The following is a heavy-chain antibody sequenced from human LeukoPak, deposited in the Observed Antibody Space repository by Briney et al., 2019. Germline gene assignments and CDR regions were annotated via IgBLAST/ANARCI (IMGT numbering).Heavy chain of an antibody. CDR3: ARTYYDFWSGYYTFDYYYYMDV. J-gene: IGHJ6*03. D-gene: IGHD3-3*01. Sequence: ASVKVSCKASGYTFTSYDINWVRQATGQGLEWIGWMNPNSGNTGYAQKFQGRVTMTRNTSISTAYMELSSLRSEDTAVYYCARTYYDFWSGYYTFDYYYYMDVWGKGTTVTVSS. CDR1: GYTFTSYD. CDR2: MNPNSGNT. V-gene: IGHV1-8*01.